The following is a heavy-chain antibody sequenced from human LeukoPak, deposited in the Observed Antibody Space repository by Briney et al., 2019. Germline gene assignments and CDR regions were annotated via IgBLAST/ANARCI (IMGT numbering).Heavy chain of an antibody. V-gene: IGHV3-7*01. D-gene: IGHD2-15*01. J-gene: IGHJ4*02. CDR3: AREGDYYCSGGSCYDY. CDR1: AFIFSGHW. Sequence: GGSLRLSCEGSAFIFSGHWMNWVRQTPGKGLEWVASIKEDGSEKYYVDSVKGRFTISRDNAKNSVYLQMNSLRAEDTAVYYCAREGDYYCSGGSCYDYWGQGTLVTVSS. CDR2: IKEDGSEK.